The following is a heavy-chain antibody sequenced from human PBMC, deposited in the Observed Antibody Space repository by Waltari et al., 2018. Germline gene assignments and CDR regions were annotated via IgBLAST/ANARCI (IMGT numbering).Heavy chain of an antibody. V-gene: IGHV4-34*01. CDR3: ARGPGVMSFYYYYYGMDV. J-gene: IGHJ6*02. CDR2: INHSGST. CDR1: GGSFSGYY. D-gene: IGHD3-16*01. Sequence: QVQLQQWGAGLLKPSETLSLTCAVYGGSFSGYYWSWIRQPPGKGLEWIGEINHSGSTNYNPSLKSRVTISVDTSKNQFSLKLSSVTAADTAVYYCARGPGVMSFYYYYYGMDVWGQGTTVTVSS.